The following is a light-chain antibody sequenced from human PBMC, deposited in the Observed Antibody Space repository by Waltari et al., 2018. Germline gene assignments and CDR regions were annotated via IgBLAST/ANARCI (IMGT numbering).Light chain of an antibody. CDR2: DAS. CDR1: QGISSY. CDR3: QQYYTSPFA. V-gene: IGKV1-8*01. J-gene: IGKJ2*01. Sequence: AIRITQSPSSLSASIGDRVTITCRASQGISSYLAWYQPKPGEAPKLLIYDASASQSGVPSRFSGSGSGTDFTLTIGCLQSEDFATYYCQQYYTSPFAFGQGTKVEI.